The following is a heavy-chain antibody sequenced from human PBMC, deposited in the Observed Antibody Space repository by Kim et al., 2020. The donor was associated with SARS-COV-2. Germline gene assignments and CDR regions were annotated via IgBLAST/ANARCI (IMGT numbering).Heavy chain of an antibody. J-gene: IGHJ4*02. CDR1: GFTFSSYA. V-gene: IGHV3-23*01. D-gene: IGHD3-22*01. CDR3: AKCYYDSSGYYYYLGSYDY. Sequence: GGSLRLSCAASGFTFSSYAMSWVRQAPGKGLEWVSAISGSGGSTYYADSVKGRFTISRDNSKNTLYLQMNSLRAEDTAVYYCAKCYYDSSGYYYYLGSYDYWGQGTLVTVSS. CDR2: ISGSGGST.